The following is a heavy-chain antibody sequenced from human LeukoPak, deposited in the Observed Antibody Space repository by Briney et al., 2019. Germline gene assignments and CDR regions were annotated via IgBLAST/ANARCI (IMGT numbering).Heavy chain of an antibody. CDR3: ARMRDYYDSSGYLDY. J-gene: IGHJ4*02. CDR2: IYYSGST. V-gene: IGHV4-39*01. CDR1: GGSISSSSYY. D-gene: IGHD3-22*01. Sequence: SETLSLTCTVSGGSISSSSYYWGWIRQPPGKGLEWIGSIYYSGSTYYNPSLKSRATISVDTSKNQFSLKLSSVTAADTTVYYCARMRDYYDSSGYLDYWGQGTLVTVSS.